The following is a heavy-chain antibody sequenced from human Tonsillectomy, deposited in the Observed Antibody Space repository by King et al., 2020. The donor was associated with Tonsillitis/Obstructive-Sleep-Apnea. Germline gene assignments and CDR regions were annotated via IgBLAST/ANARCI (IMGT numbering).Heavy chain of an antibody. CDR3: AREGDGYNAVDY. Sequence: VQPQESGPGLVKPSETLSLTCTVSGGSISSYYWNWIRQPPGKGLEWIGDIYYSGSTNYNPSLKSRVTISVDTSKNQFSLKLSSVTAADTAVYYCAREGDGYNAVDYWGQGTLVTVSS. CDR2: IYYSGST. J-gene: IGHJ4*02. CDR1: GGSISSYY. D-gene: IGHD5-24*01. V-gene: IGHV4-59*01.